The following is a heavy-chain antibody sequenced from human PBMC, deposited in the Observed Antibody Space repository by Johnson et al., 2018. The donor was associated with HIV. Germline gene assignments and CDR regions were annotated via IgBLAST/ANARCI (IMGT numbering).Heavy chain of an antibody. CDR2: ISYDGSND. D-gene: IGHD3-16*01. CDR3: ARDLNHFGGAFDI. CDR1: GFIFSNYA. V-gene: IGHV3-30-3*01. J-gene: IGHJ3*02. Sequence: QMQLVESGGGVVQPGRSLRLSCAASGFIFSNYAMHWVRQAPGKGLEWVAIISYDGSNDYNADSVKGRFTISRDNSKNTLYLQMNSLRAEDTAVYYCARDLNHFGGAFDIWGQGTMVTVSS.